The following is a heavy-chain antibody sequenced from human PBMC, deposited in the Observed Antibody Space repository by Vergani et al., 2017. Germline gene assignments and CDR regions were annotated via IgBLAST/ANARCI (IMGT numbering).Heavy chain of an antibody. CDR2: IYHSGST. D-gene: IGHD5-12*01. Sequence: QVQLQESGPGLVKPSETLSLTCAVSGYSISSGYYWGWLRQPPGKGLEWIGSIYHSGSTYYNPALKSRVTISLDTSKNQFSLKLSSVTAADTAVYYCARLRLEDSGYDFGGMDVWGQ. J-gene: IGHJ6*02. CDR3: ARLRLEDSGYDFGGMDV. V-gene: IGHV4-38-2*01. CDR1: GYSISSGYY.